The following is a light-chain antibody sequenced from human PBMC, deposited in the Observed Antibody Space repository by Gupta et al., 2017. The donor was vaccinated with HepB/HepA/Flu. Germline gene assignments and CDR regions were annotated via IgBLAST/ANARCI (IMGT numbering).Light chain of an antibody. J-gene: IGLJ3*02. CDR1: ALRNKF. Sequence: SYELTQPPSVSVSPGQTARITCSGDALRNKFVCWYQQKPGQAPVLLIYKDTQRPSGIPERISCYSAGDNATCKTRGVQSEDEADDYWQSADSSGTSWVCGGGTKLTVL. CDR2: KDT. CDR3: QSADSSGTSWV. V-gene: IGLV3-25*03.